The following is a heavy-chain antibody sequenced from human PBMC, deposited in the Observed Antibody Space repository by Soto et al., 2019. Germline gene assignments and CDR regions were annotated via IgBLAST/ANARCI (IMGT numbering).Heavy chain of an antibody. D-gene: IGHD3-10*01. CDR3: VRGGHGSGSYLGSS. Sequence: EEQLVESGGGLAQPGGSLRLSCVASGFTFTTYWISWVRQAPGKGLEWVANIRQDGGAQYYVDSVKGRFTISRDNAKTSVYLQMDSLRVEDTAVYYCVRGGHGSGSYLGSSWGQGILVTVSS. CDR1: GFTFTTYW. J-gene: IGHJ5*02. V-gene: IGHV3-7*03. CDR2: IRQDGGAQ.